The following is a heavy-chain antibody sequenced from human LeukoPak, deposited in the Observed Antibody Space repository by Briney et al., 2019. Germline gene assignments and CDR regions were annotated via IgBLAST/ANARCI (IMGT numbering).Heavy chain of an antibody. CDR2: ISGGSSFT. CDR1: GFSFSSFS. CDR3: AELGITMIGGV. Sequence: GGSLRLSCAASGFSFSSFSMNWVRQAPGKGLEWVSYISGGSSFTYYVDSVKGRFTISRDNAKNSLYLQMNSLRAEDTAVYYCAELGITMIGGVWGKGTTVTISS. J-gene: IGHJ6*04. D-gene: IGHD3-10*02. V-gene: IGHV3-21*01.